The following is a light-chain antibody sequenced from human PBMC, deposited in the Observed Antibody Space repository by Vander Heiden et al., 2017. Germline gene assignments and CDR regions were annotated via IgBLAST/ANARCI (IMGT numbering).Light chain of an antibody. Sequence: QTVVTQEPSFSVSPGGTVTLTCGLSSGSVSTNYYPSWYQQTPGQSPRTLIYSTNTRSSGFPDRFSGSILGNTAALTITGAQADDESDYYCVLYMGSGISVFGGGTKLTVL. J-gene: IGLJ2*01. V-gene: IGLV8-61*01. CDR1: SGSVSTNYY. CDR2: STN. CDR3: VLYMGSGISV.